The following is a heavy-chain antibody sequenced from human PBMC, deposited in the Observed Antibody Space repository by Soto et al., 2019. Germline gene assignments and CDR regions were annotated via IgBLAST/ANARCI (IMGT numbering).Heavy chain of an antibody. CDR1: GGTFNNYV. Sequence: SVKVSCKASGGTFNNYVINWVRQAPGQGLEWMAGIIPIFGTPNYARKFQGRVTITADKSTSTAYMELNSLRSEDTAVYYCAGRCDGTNCLAHFDYWGQGTLVTVSS. V-gene: IGHV1-69*06. D-gene: IGHD2-2*01. CDR3: AGRCDGTNCLAHFDY. J-gene: IGHJ4*02. CDR2: IIPIFGTP.